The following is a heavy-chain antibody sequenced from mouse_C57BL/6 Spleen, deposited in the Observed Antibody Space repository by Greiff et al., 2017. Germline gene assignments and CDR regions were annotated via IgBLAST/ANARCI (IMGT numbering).Heavy chain of an antibody. V-gene: IGHV1-61*01. Sequence: VKQSCKASGYTFTSYWMDWVKQRPGQGLEWIGNIYPSDSETHFNQKFKDKATLTVDKSSSTAYMQLSSLTSEDSAVYYCARTDGNFYFDYWGQGTTLTVSS. CDR1: GYTFTSYW. CDR2: IYPSDSET. CDR3: ARTDGNFYFDY. D-gene: IGHD2-1*01. J-gene: IGHJ2*01.